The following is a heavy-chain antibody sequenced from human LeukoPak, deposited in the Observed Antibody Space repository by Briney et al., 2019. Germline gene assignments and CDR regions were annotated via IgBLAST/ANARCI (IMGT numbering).Heavy chain of an antibody. CDR1: GGSISSSSYY. J-gene: IGHJ5*02. CDR3: ARLIGTYQDENWFDP. Sequence: SETLSLTCTVSGGSISSSSYYWGWIRQPPGKGLEWIGSIYYSGSTYYNPSLKSRVTISVDTSKNQFSLKLSSVTAADTAVYYCARLIGTYQDENWFDPWGQGTLVTVSS. V-gene: IGHV4-39*07. CDR2: IYYSGST. D-gene: IGHD2-21*01.